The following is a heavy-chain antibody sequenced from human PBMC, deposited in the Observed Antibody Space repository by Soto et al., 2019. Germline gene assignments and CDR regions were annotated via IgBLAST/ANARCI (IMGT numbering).Heavy chain of an antibody. V-gene: IGHV1-2*02. Sequence: QVQLVQSGAEVKKPGASVKVSCKASGYTFTGYYINWVRQAPGQGLEWMGWINPNSGGTEYAQKGQGRVTMSRDTSPSTAYMELSRRRSDDTAVYYCVRASGSGTYYTSSYYDGMDVWGQGTTVTVSS. CDR3: VRASGSGTYYTSSYYDGMDV. CDR1: GYTFTGYY. J-gene: IGHJ6*02. D-gene: IGHD3-10*01. CDR2: INPNSGGT.